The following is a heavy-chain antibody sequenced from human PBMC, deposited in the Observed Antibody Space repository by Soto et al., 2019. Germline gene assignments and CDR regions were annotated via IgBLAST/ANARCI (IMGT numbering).Heavy chain of an antibody. CDR3: AREPSI. V-gene: IGHV4-31*03. CDR1: GVSINGGGYS. Sequence: QVQLQESGPGLVKPSQTLSLTCTFSGVSINGGGYSWTWTRQHPGKGLEWIGNIYYSGSTYYNPSLKSRVTISVDTSKNQCSLKLSSVTAADTAVYYCAREPSIWGPATLVTVSS. J-gene: IGHJ4*02. CDR2: IYYSGST.